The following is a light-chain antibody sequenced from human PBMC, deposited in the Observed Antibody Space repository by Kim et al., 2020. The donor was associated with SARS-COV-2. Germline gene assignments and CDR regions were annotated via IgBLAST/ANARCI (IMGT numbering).Light chain of an antibody. CDR1: SGSIASSY. V-gene: IGLV6-57*03. Sequence: KPVTISCTRSSGSIASSYVQWYQQRPGSAPTTVIFEDRQRPSGVPDRFTGSIDTSSNSASLTISGLVAEDEGDYYCQSYDNNNPVIFGGGTKVTVL. J-gene: IGLJ2*01. CDR2: EDR. CDR3: QSYDNNNPVI.